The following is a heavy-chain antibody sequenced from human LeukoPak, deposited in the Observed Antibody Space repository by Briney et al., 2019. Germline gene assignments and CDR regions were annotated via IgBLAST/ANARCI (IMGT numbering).Heavy chain of an antibody. J-gene: IGHJ6*03. V-gene: IGHV4-34*01. CDR3: ARGYYGSGSHCCHMDV. Sequence: PSETLSLTCTVSGGSMSNNYWSWIRQPPGKGLEWIGEINHSGSTNYNSSLKSRVTISVDTSKNQFSLKLSSVTAADTAVYYCARGYYGSGSHCCHMDVWGKGTTITVS. CDR2: INHSGST. CDR1: GGSMSNNY. D-gene: IGHD3-10*01.